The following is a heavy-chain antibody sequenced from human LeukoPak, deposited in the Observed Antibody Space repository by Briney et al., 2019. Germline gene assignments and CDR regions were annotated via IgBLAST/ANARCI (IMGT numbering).Heavy chain of an antibody. Sequence: GESLKISCKGSGYSFTSYWIGWVRPVPGKGLEWMGIIYPDDSDTRYSPSLHGQVTISADKSISTAYLQWSSLKASDTAMYYCARFSGSGWSIYYIDYWGQGALVTVSS. CDR2: IYPDDSDT. V-gene: IGHV5-51*01. J-gene: IGHJ4*02. CDR3: ARFSGSGWSIYYIDY. D-gene: IGHD6-19*01. CDR1: GYSFTSYW.